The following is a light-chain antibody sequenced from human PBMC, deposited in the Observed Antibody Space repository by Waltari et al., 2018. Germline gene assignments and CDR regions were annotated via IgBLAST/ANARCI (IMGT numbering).Light chain of an antibody. J-gene: IGLJ2*01. Sequence: SYVLTQPPSVSVAPGKTARITWGGDSIGSRRVLWYQQKPGQAPVLVINNDSDRPSGIPERFSGSNSGSTATLTISRVGAGDEADYYCQVWDSSSDHVIFGGGTKLTVL. CDR3: QVWDSSSDHVI. V-gene: IGLV3-21*04. CDR2: NDS. CDR1: SIGSRR.